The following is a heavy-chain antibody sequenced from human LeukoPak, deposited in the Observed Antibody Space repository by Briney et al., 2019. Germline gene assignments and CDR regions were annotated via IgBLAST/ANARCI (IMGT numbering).Heavy chain of an antibody. V-gene: IGHV3-53*05. CDR2: IYSGGST. J-gene: IGHJ6*03. Sequence: GGSLRLSCAASGFTVSSNYMSWVRQAPGKGLEWVSVIYSGGSTYYADSVKGRFTISRDNSKNSLYLQMNSLRAEDTALYYCAKDVGNRKDYMDVWGKGTTVTVSS. D-gene: IGHD1-14*01. CDR1: GFTVSSNY. CDR3: AKDVGNRKDYMDV.